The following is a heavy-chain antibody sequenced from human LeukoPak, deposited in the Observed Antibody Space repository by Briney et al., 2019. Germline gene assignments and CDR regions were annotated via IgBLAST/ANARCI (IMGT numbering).Heavy chain of an antibody. J-gene: IGHJ4*02. CDR2: ISGHGDNT. CDR3: VTLVQSSGWYTD. D-gene: IGHD6-19*01. V-gene: IGHV3-64D*09. Sequence: PGGSLRLSCLASGFXFSSYAIHWVRQAPGKGLEYVSAISGHGDNTYYADSLKGRFTISRDNSKNTLYLQMSSLRPEDTAVYYCVTLVQSSGWYTDWGQGTLVTVSS. CDR1: GFXFSSYA.